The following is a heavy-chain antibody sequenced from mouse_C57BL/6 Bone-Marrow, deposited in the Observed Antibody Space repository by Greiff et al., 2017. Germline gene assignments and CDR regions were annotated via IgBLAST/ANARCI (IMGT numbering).Heavy chain of an antibody. V-gene: IGHV5-4*01. CDR1: GFTFSRYA. CDR3: ARDGFAY. Sequence: DVQLQESGGGLVKPGGSLKLSCAASGFTFSRYAMSWVRQTPEKRLEWVATISDGGSYTYYPDNVKGRFTISRDNAKNNLYLQMSHLKSEDTAMYYCARDGFAYWGQGTLVTVSA. J-gene: IGHJ3*01. CDR2: ISDGGSYT.